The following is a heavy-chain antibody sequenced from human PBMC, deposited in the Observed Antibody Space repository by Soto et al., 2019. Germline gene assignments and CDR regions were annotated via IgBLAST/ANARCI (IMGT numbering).Heavy chain of an antibody. J-gene: IGHJ3*02. V-gene: IGHV3-23*01. D-gene: IGHD6-19*01. CDR2: ISGSGGST. CDR1: GLTFSDFG. Sequence: GGSLRLSCAASGLTFSDFGMTWVRQDPGKGLEWVSAISGSGGSTYYADSVKGRFTISRDNSKNTLYLQMNSLRAEDTAVYYCAKDVNYSSGWEAFDIWGQGTMVTVSS. CDR3: AKDVNYSSGWEAFDI.